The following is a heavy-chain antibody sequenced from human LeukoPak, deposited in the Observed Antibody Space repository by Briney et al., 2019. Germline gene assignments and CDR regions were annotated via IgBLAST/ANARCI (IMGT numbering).Heavy chain of an antibody. CDR2: ISGSGGTT. CDR1: GFTFSSYA. J-gene: IGHJ4*02. CDR3: AKGLINDWSALES. D-gene: IGHD3-9*01. V-gene: IGHV3-23*01. Sequence: GGSLGLSCAASGFTFSSYAMTWVRQAPGKGLEWVSAISGSGGTTYYADSVRGRFTITRDNSKYTLYLQMNSLRAEDTALYYCAKGLINDWSALESWGQGTLVTVSS.